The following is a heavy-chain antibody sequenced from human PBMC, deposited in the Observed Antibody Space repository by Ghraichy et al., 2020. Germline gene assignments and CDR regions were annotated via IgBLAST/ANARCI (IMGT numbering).Heavy chain of an antibody. CDR3: ARGPKNYDYGDYYYYGMDV. CDR2: IYYSGST. Sequence: SQTLSLTCTVSGGSISSYYWSWIRQPPGKGLEWIGYIYYSGSTNYNPSLKSRVTISVDTSKNQFSLKLSSVTAADTAVYYCARGPKNYDYGDYYYYGMDVWGQGTTVTVSS. CDR1: GGSISSYY. J-gene: IGHJ6*02. V-gene: IGHV4-59*01. D-gene: IGHD4-17*01.